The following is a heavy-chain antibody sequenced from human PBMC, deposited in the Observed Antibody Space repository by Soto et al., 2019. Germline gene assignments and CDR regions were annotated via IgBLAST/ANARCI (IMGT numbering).Heavy chain of an antibody. V-gene: IGHV4-31*03. D-gene: IGHD1-26*01. J-gene: IGHJ4*02. CDR2: IYYAGST. CDR3: AREGGGGIDY. Sequence: PSETLSLTCTVSGGSISSTSSYWIWIRHHPGKGLEWIGYIYYAGSTYYNPSLKSRVLISLDTSENQFSLNLSSVTAADTAVYYCAREGGGGIDYWGQGTLVTVSS. CDR1: GGSISSTSSY.